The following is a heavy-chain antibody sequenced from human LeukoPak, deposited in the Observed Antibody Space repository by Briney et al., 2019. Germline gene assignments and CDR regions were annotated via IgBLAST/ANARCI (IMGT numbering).Heavy chain of an antibody. Sequence: SVKVSCNASGGTFSSYAISWVRQAPGQGLEWMGAIIPIFGTANYAQKFQGRVTITADKSTSTAYMELSSLRSEDTAVYYCAREGLYYYGSGSSYTLYYYYYMDVWGKGTTVTVSS. D-gene: IGHD3-10*01. CDR2: IIPIFGTA. J-gene: IGHJ6*03. CDR1: GGTFSSYA. V-gene: IGHV1-69*06. CDR3: AREGLYYYGSGSSYTLYYYYYMDV.